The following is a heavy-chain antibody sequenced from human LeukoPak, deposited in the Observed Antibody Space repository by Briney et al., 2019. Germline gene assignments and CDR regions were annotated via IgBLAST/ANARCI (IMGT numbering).Heavy chain of an antibody. V-gene: IGHV3-7*03. J-gene: IGHJ6*03. D-gene: IGHD1-7*01. CDR2: IKQDGSEK. Sequence: GGSLRLSCAASGFTSSSYWMSWVRQAPGKGLEWVANIKQDGSEKYYVDSVKGRFTISRDNAKNSLYLQMNSLRAEDTAVYYCAKRRGLELLYYYYMDVWGKGTTVTVSS. CDR3: AKRRGLELLYYYYMDV. CDR1: GFTSSSYW.